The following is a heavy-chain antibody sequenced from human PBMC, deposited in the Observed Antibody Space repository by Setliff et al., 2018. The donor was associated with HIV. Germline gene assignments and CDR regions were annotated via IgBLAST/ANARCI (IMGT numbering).Heavy chain of an antibody. J-gene: IGHJ6*04. CDR3: ARSVDPDI. Sequence: LSLTCTVSGGSISSYYWSWIRQPPGKGLEWIGNIYGMGETKYHPSLKSRVTISLDKTKNAFSLRLTSVTAADTGVYFCARSVDPDIWGKGTTVTVSS. CDR2: IYGMGET. V-gene: IGHV4-4*08. CDR1: GGSISSYY.